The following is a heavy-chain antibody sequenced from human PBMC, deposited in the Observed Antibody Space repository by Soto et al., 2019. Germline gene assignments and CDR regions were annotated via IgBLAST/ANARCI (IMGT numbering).Heavy chain of an antibody. J-gene: IGHJ5*02. V-gene: IGHV1-2*04. CDR2: INPNSGGT. D-gene: IGHD6-19*01. CDR1: GYTFTGYY. Sequence: QVQLVQSGAEVKKPGASVKVSCKASGYTFTGYYMHWVRQAPGQGLEWMGWINPNSGGTNYAQKFQGWVTMTRDTYISTAYMELSRLRSDDTAVYYCARVPSSGWYFWFDPWGQGTLVTVSS. CDR3: ARVPSSGWYFWFDP.